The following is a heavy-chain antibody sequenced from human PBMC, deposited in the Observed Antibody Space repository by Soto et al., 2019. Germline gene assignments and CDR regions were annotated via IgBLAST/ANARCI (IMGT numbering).Heavy chain of an antibody. CDR3: ARGDCSGPGCYIFDY. D-gene: IGHD2-2*02. Sequence: PGGSLRLSCAASGFTVSNFYMSWVRQAPGKGLEWVSIIYSGGTTYYADTVKGRFTFSRDNSKNTLYLQMNSLRAEDTAVYYCARGDCSGPGCYIFDYWGQGTLVTVSS. CDR2: IYSGGTT. CDR1: GFTVSNFY. J-gene: IGHJ4*02. V-gene: IGHV3-53*01.